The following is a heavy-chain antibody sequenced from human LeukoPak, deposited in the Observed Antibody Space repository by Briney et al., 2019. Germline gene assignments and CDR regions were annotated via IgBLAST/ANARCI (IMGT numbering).Heavy chain of an antibody. V-gene: IGHV3-23*01. CDR2: ISGRGGST. CDR3: AKDRGGYSNLRGFDY. D-gene: IGHD4-11*01. Sequence: GGSLRLSCAASGFTFSTYALSWVRQAPGRGLEWVSGISGRGGSTYNADSVKGRFTISRDNSKNTLYLEMNSLRAEDTAVYYCAKDRGGYSNLRGFDYWGQGTLVTVSS. J-gene: IGHJ4*02. CDR1: GFTFSTYA.